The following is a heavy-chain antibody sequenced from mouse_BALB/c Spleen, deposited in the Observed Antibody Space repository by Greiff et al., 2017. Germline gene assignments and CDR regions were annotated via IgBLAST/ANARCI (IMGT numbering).Heavy chain of an antibody. CDR1: GYTFTSYW. CDR2: IYPSDSYT. CDR3: TGYRYSFAY. J-gene: IGHJ3*01. D-gene: IGHD2-14*01. Sequence: QVQLQQPGAELVRPGASVKLSCKASGYTFTSYWINWVKQRPGQGLEWIGNIYPSDSYTNYNQKFKDKATLTVDKSSSTAYMQLSSPTSEDSAVYYCTGYRYSFAYWGQGTLVTVSA. V-gene: IGHV1-69*02.